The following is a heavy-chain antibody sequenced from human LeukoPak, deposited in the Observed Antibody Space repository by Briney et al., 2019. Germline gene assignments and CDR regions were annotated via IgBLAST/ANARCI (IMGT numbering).Heavy chain of an antibody. CDR1: GGTFSSYA. D-gene: IGHD3-10*01. J-gene: IGHJ4*02. Sequence: SVKVSCKASGGTFSSYAISWVRQAPGQGLEWMGRIIPILGIANYAQKFQGRVTITADKSTSTAYMELNSLRAEDTAVYYCAKDSFPRIWFGELFFDYWGQGTLVTVSS. CDR3: AKDSFPRIWFGELFFDY. CDR2: IIPILGIA. V-gene: IGHV1-69*04.